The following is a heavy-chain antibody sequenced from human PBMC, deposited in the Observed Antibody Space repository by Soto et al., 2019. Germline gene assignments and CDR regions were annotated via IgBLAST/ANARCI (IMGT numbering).Heavy chain of an antibody. Sequence: GESLKISCKGYGYTFTDYWIGWVRQMPGKGLELIGLIYPGDSDTRYSPSFQGRVTISADKSISTAFLQWSSLRASDTAMYYCASQKTVIRGPLSSNWFDPWGQGTLVTVSS. CDR1: GYTFTDYW. J-gene: IGHJ5*02. CDR3: ASQKTVIRGPLSSNWFDP. V-gene: IGHV5-51*01. D-gene: IGHD1-1*01. CDR2: IYPGDSDT.